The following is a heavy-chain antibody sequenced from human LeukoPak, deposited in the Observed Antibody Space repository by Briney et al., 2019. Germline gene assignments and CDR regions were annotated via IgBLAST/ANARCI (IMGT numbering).Heavy chain of an antibody. V-gene: IGHV3-15*01. CDR3: PTNAVE. CDR1: GFAYTNAY. J-gene: IGHJ4*02. D-gene: IGHD6-19*01. Sequence: PGGTLRLFCGSSGFAYTNAYMSWVRGAPGKGLEYLVRIKRKTDGGTTDYAAPVEGRFTLSGDDSENSLHLRMNSLKTEDTAMYYSPTNAVEGGQEPLDPVST. CDR2: IKRKTDGGTT.